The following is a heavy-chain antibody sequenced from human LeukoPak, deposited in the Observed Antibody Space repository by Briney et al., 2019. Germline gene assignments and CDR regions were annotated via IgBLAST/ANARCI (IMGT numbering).Heavy chain of an antibody. J-gene: IGHJ2*01. D-gene: IGHD7-27*01. CDR1: GFTFSAYA. Sequence: GGSLRLSCAASGFTFSAYAMSWVRQAPGKGLEWVSTISGSGGSTYYADSVKGRFTISRANSKNTLYLQMSSLRVEDTAVYYCVKDASGARVKWYFDLWGRGTLVTVSS. CDR2: ISGSGGST. V-gene: IGHV3-23*01. CDR3: VKDASGARVKWYFDL.